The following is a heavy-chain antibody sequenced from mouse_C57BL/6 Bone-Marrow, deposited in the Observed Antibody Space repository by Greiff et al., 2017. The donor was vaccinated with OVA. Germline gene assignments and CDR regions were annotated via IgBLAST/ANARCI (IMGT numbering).Heavy chain of an antibody. V-gene: IGHV1-20*01. CDR2: INPYNGDT. CDR3: ALPRPYYEPPSWFAY. Sequence: EVQGVESGPELVKPGDSVKISCKASGYSFTGYFMNWVMQSHGKSLEWIGRINPYNGDTFYNQKFKGKATLTVDKSSSTAHMELRSLTSEDSAVYYCALPRPYYEPPSWFAYWGQGTLVTVSA. CDR1: GYSFTGYF. D-gene: IGHD2-10*01. J-gene: IGHJ3*01.